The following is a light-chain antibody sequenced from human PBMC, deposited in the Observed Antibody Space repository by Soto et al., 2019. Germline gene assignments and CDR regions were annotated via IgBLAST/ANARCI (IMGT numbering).Light chain of an antibody. Sequence: QSALTQPRSVSGSPGQSVTISCTGTRSDVGDYNYVSWYQHHPGKAPKLMVYDVSKRPSGVPDRFSGSKSGITASLTISGLQAEDEADYYCGSYAGGYTWVFGGGTKLTVL. V-gene: IGLV2-11*01. CDR1: RSDVGDYNY. J-gene: IGLJ3*02. CDR2: DVS. CDR3: GSYAGGYTWV.